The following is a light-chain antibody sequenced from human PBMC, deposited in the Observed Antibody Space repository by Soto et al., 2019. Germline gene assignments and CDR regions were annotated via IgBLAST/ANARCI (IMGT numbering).Light chain of an antibody. J-gene: IGLJ1*01. Sequence: QSALTQPRSVSGSPGQSVTISCTGTSSDIGGYTYVSWYQQHPGKAPKVIIYDVSERPSGVPDRFSGSKSGNTASLTISGLQPEDEADYYCCSYTSSGTRVFGTGTKVTVL. CDR3: CSYTSSGTRV. V-gene: IGLV2-11*01. CDR2: DVS. CDR1: SSDIGGYTY.